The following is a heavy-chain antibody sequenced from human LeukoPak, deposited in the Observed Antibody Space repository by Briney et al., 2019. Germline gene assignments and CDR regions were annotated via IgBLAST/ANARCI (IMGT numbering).Heavy chain of an antibody. D-gene: IGHD3-10*01. Sequence: PSETLSLTCTVSGGSISSYCWSWIRQPAGKGLEWIGRIYTSGSTNYNPSLKSRVTMPVDTSKNQFSLKLSSVTAADTAVYYCARGGFYYGSGEINWFDPWGQGTLVTVSS. J-gene: IGHJ5*02. V-gene: IGHV4-4*07. CDR2: IYTSGST. CDR1: GGSISSYC. CDR3: ARGGFYYGSGEINWFDP.